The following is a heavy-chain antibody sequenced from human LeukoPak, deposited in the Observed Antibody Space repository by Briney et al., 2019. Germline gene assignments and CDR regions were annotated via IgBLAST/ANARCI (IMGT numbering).Heavy chain of an antibody. CDR3: AKDRPNYFHSNGHYYRRDGDS. J-gene: IGHJ5*01. CDR2: INSSGEAT. CDR1: GFTFSIYA. Sequence: GGSLRLSCAASGFTFSIYAMSWVRQGTGKGLEWVASINSSGEATYYADPVKGLFTISRDNSRYTLFLQMNSLTAEDTAVYYCAKDRPNYFHSNGHYYRRDGDSWGQGTLVTVSS. V-gene: IGHV3-23*01. D-gene: IGHD3-22*01.